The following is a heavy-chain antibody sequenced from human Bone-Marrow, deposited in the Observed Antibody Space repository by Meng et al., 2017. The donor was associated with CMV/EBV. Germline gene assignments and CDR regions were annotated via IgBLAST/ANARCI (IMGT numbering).Heavy chain of an antibody. D-gene: IGHD2-15*01. CDR1: GYTFTGYY. CDR2: INPNSGGT. Sequence: ASEKVSCKASGYTFTGYYMHWVRQAPGQGLEWMGWINPNSGGTNYAQKFQGRVTMTRDTSISTAYMELSRLRSDDTAVYYCARVASEKGAAGLMDVWGQGTTVTVSS. J-gene: IGHJ6*02. CDR3: ARVASEKGAAGLMDV. V-gene: IGHV1-2*02.